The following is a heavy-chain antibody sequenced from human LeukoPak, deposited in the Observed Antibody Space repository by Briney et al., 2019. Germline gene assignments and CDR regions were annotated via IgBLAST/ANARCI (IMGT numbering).Heavy chain of an antibody. J-gene: IGHJ3*02. CDR2: ISSSINYI. Sequence: GGSLRLSCAPSGFTFSIDSMNCVPPPPGEGREWVSSISSSINYIYYADSVKGRFTISRDNAKNSLYLQMNSLRAEDTAVYRWARDGSYSSSLYWIIPDAFDSWRQGTMVTV. D-gene: IGHD6-13*01. V-gene: IGHV3-21*01. CDR3: ARDGSYSSSLYWIIPDAFDS. CDR1: GFTFSIDS.